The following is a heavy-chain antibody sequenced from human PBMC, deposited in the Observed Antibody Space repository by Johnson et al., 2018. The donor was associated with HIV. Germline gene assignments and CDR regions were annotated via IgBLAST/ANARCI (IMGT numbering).Heavy chain of an antibody. Sequence: EVQLVESGGGVVQPGRSLRLSCAASGFTFSSYWMSWVRQAPGMGLEWVANIKQDGSEKYYVDSVKGRFTISRDNAKNSLYLQMNSLRAEDTAVYYCAKDFGSSSWHAFDVWGQGTMVTVSS. CDR3: AKDFGSSSWHAFDV. D-gene: IGHD6-13*01. CDR2: IKQDGSEK. CDR1: GFTFSSYW. V-gene: IGHV3-7*01. J-gene: IGHJ3*01.